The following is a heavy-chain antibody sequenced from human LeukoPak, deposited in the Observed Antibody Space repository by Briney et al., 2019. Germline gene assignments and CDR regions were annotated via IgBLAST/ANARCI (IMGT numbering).Heavy chain of an antibody. CDR1: GGSISSYY. V-gene: IGHV4-59*01. CDR3: ARQTHYDFWSGYFASGGPRGDYYFDY. D-gene: IGHD3-3*01. CDR2: IYYSGST. Sequence: SETLSLTCTVSGGSISSYYWSWLRQPPGKGLEWIGYIYYSGSTNYNPSLKSRVTISVDTSKNQFSLKLSSVTAADTAVYYCARQTHYDFWSGYFASGGPRGDYYFDYWGQGTLVTVSS. J-gene: IGHJ4*02.